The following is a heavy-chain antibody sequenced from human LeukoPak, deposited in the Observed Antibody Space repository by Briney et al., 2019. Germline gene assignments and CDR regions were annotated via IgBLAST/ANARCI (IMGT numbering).Heavy chain of an antibody. Sequence: PSETLSLTCAVSGGSISSGGYSWSWIRQPPGKGLEWIGEINHSGSTNYNPSLKSRVTISVDTSKNQFSLKLSSVTAADTAVYYCARPFLYYGSGSYVYWGQGTLVTVSS. CDR2: INHSGST. CDR1: GGSISSGGYS. J-gene: IGHJ4*02. V-gene: IGHV4-34*01. CDR3: ARPFLYYGSGSYVY. D-gene: IGHD3-10*01.